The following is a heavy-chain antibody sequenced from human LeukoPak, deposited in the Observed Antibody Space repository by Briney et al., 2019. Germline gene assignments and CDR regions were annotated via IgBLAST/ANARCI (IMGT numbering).Heavy chain of an antibody. CDR1: GLSFISFG. CDR3: VKDRADWGLIGTDHYFDY. J-gene: IGHJ4*02. CDR2: IRYDGSDK. V-gene: IGHV3-30*02. Sequence: GGSLRLSCAASGLSFISFGMHWVRQAPGKGLEWVAFIRYDGSDKLYADSVKGRFSISRDNSKNILYLQMNSVRAEEDTAVYYCVKDRADWGLIGTDHYFDYWGQGTLVTVSS. D-gene: IGHD3-9*01.